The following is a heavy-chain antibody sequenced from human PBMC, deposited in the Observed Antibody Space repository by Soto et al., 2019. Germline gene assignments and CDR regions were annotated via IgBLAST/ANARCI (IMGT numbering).Heavy chain of an antibody. J-gene: IGHJ5*02. Sequence: QVQLVESGGGVVQPGRSLRLSCAASGFTFSSYGMHWVRQAPGKGLAWVAVISYDGSNKYYADSVKGRFTISRDNSKNTLYLQMNSLRAEDTAVYYCAKGGESYYYDSSGLSWGQGTLVTVSS. CDR3: AKGGESYYYDSSGLS. V-gene: IGHV3-30*18. CDR2: ISYDGSNK. CDR1: GFTFSSYG. D-gene: IGHD3-22*01.